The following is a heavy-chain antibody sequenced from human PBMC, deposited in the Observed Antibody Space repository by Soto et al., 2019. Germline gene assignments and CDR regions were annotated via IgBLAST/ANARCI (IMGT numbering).Heavy chain of an antibody. Sequence: SETLSLTCAVSGGSISSSNWWSWVRQPPGKGLEWIGEIYHSGSTNYNPSLKSRVTISVDKSKNQFSLKLSSVTAADTAVYYCARVKGLRVYDFWSGYYRGNFDYWGQGTLVTVSS. CDR3: ARVKGLRVYDFWSGYYRGNFDY. J-gene: IGHJ4*02. V-gene: IGHV4-4*02. CDR1: GGSISSSNW. D-gene: IGHD3-3*01. CDR2: IYHSGST.